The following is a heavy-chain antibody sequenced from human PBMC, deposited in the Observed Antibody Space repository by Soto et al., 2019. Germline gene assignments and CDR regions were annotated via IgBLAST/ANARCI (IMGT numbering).Heavy chain of an antibody. J-gene: IGHJ4*02. CDR1: GFTFSSYA. CDR2: ISGSGGST. V-gene: IGHV3-23*01. Sequence: EVQLLESGGGLVQPGGSLRLSCAASGFTFSSYAMSWVRQAPGKGLEWVSAISGSGGSTYYADSVKGRFTISRDNSKNTLYLQMNSLRAEDTDVYYCAKAYSDNGYSSGWGQGTLVTVSS. D-gene: IGHD6-19*01. CDR3: AKAYSDNGYSSG.